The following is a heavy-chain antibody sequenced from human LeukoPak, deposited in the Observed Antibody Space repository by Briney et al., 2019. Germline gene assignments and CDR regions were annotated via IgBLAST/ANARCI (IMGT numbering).Heavy chain of an antibody. CDR2: ISGSGGST. D-gene: IGHD3-22*01. Sequence: GGSLRLSCAASGFTFSSYAMSWVRQAPGKGLEWVSAISGSGGSTYYADSVKGRFTISRDNSKNTLYLQMNSLRAEDTAVYYCAQEYYYDSSGYYTAYWGQGTLVTVSS. V-gene: IGHV3-23*01. CDR1: GFTFSSYA. CDR3: AQEYYYDSSGYYTAY. J-gene: IGHJ4*02.